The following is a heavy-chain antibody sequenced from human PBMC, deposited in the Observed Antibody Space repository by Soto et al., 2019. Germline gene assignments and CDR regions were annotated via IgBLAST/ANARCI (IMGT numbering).Heavy chain of an antibody. J-gene: IGHJ5*02. Sequence: PSETLSLTCAVYGGSFSGYYWSWIRQPPGKGLDWIGEINHSGSTNYNPSLKSRVTISVDTSKNQFSLKLSSVTAADTAVYYCARGSITIFGVVIRVANWFDPWGQGTLVTVCS. V-gene: IGHV4-34*01. CDR2: INHSGST. D-gene: IGHD3-3*01. CDR3: ARGSITIFGVVIRVANWFDP. CDR1: GGSFSGYY.